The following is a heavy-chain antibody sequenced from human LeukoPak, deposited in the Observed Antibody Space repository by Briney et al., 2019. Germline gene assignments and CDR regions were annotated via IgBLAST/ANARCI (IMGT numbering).Heavy chain of an antibody. D-gene: IGHD3-3*01. CDR1: GGSISSSSYY. J-gene: IGHJ5*02. CDR3: ARAGGGVLRFLEWSMDWFDP. CDR2: IYYSGST. V-gene: IGHV4-39*01. Sequence: PSETLSLTCTVSGGSISSSSYYWGWIRQPPGKGLEWIGSIYYSGSTYYNPSLKSRVTISVDTSKNQFSLKLSSVTAADTAVYYCARAGGGVLRFLEWSMDWFDPWGQGTLVTVSS.